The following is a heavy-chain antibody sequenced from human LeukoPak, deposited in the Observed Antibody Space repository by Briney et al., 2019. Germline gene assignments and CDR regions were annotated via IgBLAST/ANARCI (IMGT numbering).Heavy chain of an antibody. CDR1: GFTFSSYS. Sequence: GGSVSLSCAASGFTFSSYSMNWVRQAPGKGLEWVSAISGSGGSTYYADSVKGRFTISRDNSKNTLYLQMNSLRAEDTAVYYCAKDPMGSFDYWGQGTLVTVSS. CDR2: ISGSGGST. D-gene: IGHD1-26*01. J-gene: IGHJ4*02. CDR3: AKDPMGSFDY. V-gene: IGHV3-23*01.